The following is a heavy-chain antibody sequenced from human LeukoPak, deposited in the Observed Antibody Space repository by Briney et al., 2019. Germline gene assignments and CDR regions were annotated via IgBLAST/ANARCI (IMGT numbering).Heavy chain of an antibody. D-gene: IGHD5-12*01. CDR1: GFTFSSYA. V-gene: IGHV3-30*04. J-gene: IGHJ4*02. CDR2: ISYDGLNI. CDR3: AKDRRSDSGYPDH. Sequence: PGGSLRLSCAASGFTFSSYAMHWVRQAPGKGLEWVSIISYDGLNIYYTDSVRGRFTVSRDNSQNTLFLQMNSLRPEDTALYYCAKDRRSDSGYPDHWGQGTLVIVSS.